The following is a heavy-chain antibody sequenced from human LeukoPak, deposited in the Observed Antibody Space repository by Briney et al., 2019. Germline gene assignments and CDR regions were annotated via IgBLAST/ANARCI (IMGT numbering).Heavy chain of an antibody. J-gene: IGHJ3*01. CDR1: GGTFSSYA. CDR3: ARDPLTDHLPVPDAFDF. Sequence: ASVKVSCKASGGTFSSYAISRVRQAPGQGLEWMGGIIPIFGTANYAQKFQGRVTITADESTSTAYMELSSLRSDDTAVYYCARDPLTDHLPVPDAFDFWGQGTMVTVSS. V-gene: IGHV1-69*13. D-gene: IGHD4-11*01. CDR2: IIPIFGTA.